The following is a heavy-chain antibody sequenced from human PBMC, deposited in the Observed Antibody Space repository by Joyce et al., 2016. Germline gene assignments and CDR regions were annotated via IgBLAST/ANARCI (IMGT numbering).Heavy chain of an antibody. Sequence: QVQLQESGPGLVKPSETLSLTCTVSGGSISIYYWNWIRQPPGKGLEWIGYISYSGSSNYNPSRKSRVTISIDTSKNQFSLKLISVTAADTAMYYCAKRQTSSWVRDYGLDAWGQGTTVTVSS. D-gene: IGHD2-2*01. J-gene: IGHJ6*02. V-gene: IGHV4-59*01. CDR2: ISYSGSS. CDR3: AKRQTSSWVRDYGLDA. CDR1: GGSISIYY.